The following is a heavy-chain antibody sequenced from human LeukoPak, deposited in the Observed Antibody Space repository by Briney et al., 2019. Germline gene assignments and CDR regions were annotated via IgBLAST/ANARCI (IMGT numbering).Heavy chain of an antibody. Sequence: GGSLRLSCAASGFSRNTFGMHWVRQAPGKGLEWVAFIHYDGRDKFYPDSMKGRFTISRDDSNNTLFLQMNSLRVDDTAVYYCAQDSLLAVASDWGQGTLVTVSS. V-gene: IGHV3-30*02. CDR3: AQDSLLAVASD. J-gene: IGHJ4*02. CDR1: GFSRNTFG. D-gene: IGHD6-19*01. CDR2: IHYDGRDK.